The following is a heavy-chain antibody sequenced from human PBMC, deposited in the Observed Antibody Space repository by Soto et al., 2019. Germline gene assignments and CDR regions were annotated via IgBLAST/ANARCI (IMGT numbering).Heavy chain of an antibody. CDR3: ARDLVRDIVVVPAALTYYYYYGMDV. Sequence: GGSLRLSCAASGFTFSSYGMHWVRQAPGKGLEWVAVIWYDGSNKYYADSVKGRFTISRDNSKNTLYLQMNSLRAEDTAVYYCARDLVRDIVVVPAALTYYYYYGMDVWGQGTTVTVSS. D-gene: IGHD2-2*01. CDR1: GFTFSSYG. J-gene: IGHJ6*02. CDR2: IWYDGSNK. V-gene: IGHV3-33*01.